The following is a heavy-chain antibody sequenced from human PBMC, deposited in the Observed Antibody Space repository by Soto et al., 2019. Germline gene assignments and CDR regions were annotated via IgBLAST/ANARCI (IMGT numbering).Heavy chain of an antibody. Sequence: QVELVESGGGVVQPGRSLRLSCAASGFTFSNNGMHWVRQAPGKGLEWVAVISYDGSNKYYADSVKGRFTISRDNSKNTLYLQMNSLRAEDTAVYYCAKDGYSSSWYNRDYYYGMDVWGQGTTVTVSS. CDR2: ISYDGSNK. CDR3: AKDGYSSSWYNRDYYYGMDV. CDR1: GFTFSNNG. V-gene: IGHV3-30*18. J-gene: IGHJ6*02. D-gene: IGHD6-13*01.